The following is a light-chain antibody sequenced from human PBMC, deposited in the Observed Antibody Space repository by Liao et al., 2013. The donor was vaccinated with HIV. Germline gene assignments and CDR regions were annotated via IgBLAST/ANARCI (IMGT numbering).Light chain of an antibody. CDR1: KLGHKY. CDR3: QAWDSSTDVV. V-gene: IGLV3-1*01. Sequence: SYELTQPPSVSVSPGQTASIACSGDKLGHKYASWYQQKPGQSPVLVIYQDSQRPSGIPERFSGSNSGNTATLTISGTQAMDEADYYCQAWDSSTDVVFGGGTKLTVL. J-gene: IGLJ2*01. CDR2: QDS.